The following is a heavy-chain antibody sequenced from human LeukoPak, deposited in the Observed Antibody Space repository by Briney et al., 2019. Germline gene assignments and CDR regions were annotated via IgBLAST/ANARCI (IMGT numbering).Heavy chain of an antibody. D-gene: IGHD6-13*01. CDR1: GFSVSNKY. Sequence: GGSLRLSCAASGFSVSNKYITWFRQAPGKGLEWVSATYGDGGTNYADSAKGRFTISRDNSKNTLYLQMNSLRAEDTAVYYCARSTWYSSSWYYFDYWGRGTLLTVSS. V-gene: IGHV3-53*01. CDR3: ARSTWYSSSWYYFDY. J-gene: IGHJ4*02. CDR2: TYGDGGT.